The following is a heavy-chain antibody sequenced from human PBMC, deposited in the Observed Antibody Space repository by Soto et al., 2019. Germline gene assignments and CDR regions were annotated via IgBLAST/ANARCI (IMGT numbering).Heavy chain of an antibody. CDR1: GFTFSNAW. J-gene: IGHJ4*02. D-gene: IGHD1-26*01. CDR3: TTGSGNLDY. CDR2: IKSKTDGGTT. V-gene: IGHV3-15*07. Sequence: AGGSLRHSCGGSGFTFSNAWKNWGRQAPGKGLEWVGRIKSKTDGGTTDYAAPVKGRFTISRDDSKNTLYLQMNSLKTEDTAVYYCTTGSGNLDYWGQGTLVTVSS.